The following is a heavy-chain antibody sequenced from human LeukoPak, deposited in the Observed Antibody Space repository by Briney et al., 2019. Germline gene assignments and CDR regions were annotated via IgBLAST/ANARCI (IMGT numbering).Heavy chain of an antibody. J-gene: IGHJ4*02. CDR2: INPNSGST. Sequence: GASVKVSCKVSGYTFNDYYMHWVRQAPGQGLEWMGRINPNSGSTNYAQKFQGRVTMTRDTSISTAYMELSRLRSDDTAVYYCARDYLYYDSSGYYSHGYWGQGTLVTVSS. CDR3: ARDYLYYDSSGYYSHGY. D-gene: IGHD3-22*01. CDR1: GYTFNDYY. V-gene: IGHV1-2*06.